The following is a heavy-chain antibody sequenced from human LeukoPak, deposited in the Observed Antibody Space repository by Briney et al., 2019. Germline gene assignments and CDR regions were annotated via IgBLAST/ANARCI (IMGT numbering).Heavy chain of an antibody. CDR1: GFTFSSYG. J-gene: IGHJ4*02. CDR3: ANVGQLLYVY. V-gene: IGHV3-30*02. Sequence: GGSLRLSCAASGFTFSSYGMHWVRQAPGKGLEWVAFIRYDGSNKYYADSVKGRFTISRDNSKNTLYLQMNSLRAEDTAVYYCANVGQLLYVYWGQGTLVTVSS. CDR2: IRYDGSNK. D-gene: IGHD2-2*02.